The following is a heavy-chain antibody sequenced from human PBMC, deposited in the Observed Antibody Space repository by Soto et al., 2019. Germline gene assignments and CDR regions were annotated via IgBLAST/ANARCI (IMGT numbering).Heavy chain of an antibody. D-gene: IGHD3-3*01. CDR1: GFTVSSNY. CDR2: IYSGGST. J-gene: IGHJ2*01. CDR3: ARGVPPSPRFYFDL. Sequence: EVQLVETGGGLIQPGGSLRLSCAASGFTVSSNYMSWVRQAPGKGLEWVSVIYSGGSTYYADSMKGRFTISRDNSKNTLYLQMNSLRAEDTAVYYCARGVPPSPRFYFDLWGRGTLVTVSS. V-gene: IGHV3-53*02.